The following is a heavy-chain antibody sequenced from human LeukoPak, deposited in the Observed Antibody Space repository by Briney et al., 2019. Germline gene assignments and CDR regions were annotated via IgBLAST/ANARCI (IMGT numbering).Heavy chain of an antibody. Sequence: GGSLRLSCAASGFTFSSYAMHWVRQAPGKGLEWVAVISYDGSNKYYADSVKGRFTISRDNSKNTLYLQMNSLRAEDTAAYYCASSGMYYDFWSGYYRDYWGQGTLVTVSS. V-gene: IGHV3-30*04. CDR1: GFTFSSYA. CDR2: ISYDGSNK. D-gene: IGHD3-3*01. J-gene: IGHJ4*02. CDR3: ASSGMYYDFWSGYYRDY.